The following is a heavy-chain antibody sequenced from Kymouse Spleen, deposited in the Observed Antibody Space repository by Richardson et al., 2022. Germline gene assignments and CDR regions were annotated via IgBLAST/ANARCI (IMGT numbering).Heavy chain of an antibody. D-gene: IGHD3-9*01. J-gene: IGHJ3*02. Sequence: EVQLVESGGGLIQPGGSLRLSCAASGFTVSSNYMSWVRQAPGKGLEWVSVIYSGGSTYYADSVKGRFTISRDNSKNTLYLQMNSLRAEDTAVYYCAREGRYFDWLGDAFDIWGQGTMVTVSS. V-gene: IGHV3-53*01. CDR2: IYSGGST. CDR1: GFTVSSNY. CDR3: AREGRYFDWLGDAFDI.